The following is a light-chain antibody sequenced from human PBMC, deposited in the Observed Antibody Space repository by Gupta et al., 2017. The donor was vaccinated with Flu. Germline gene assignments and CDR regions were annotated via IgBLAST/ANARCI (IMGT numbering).Light chain of an antibody. Sequence: DIQMTQSPSSLSASVGDRVTITCRASQSISDYLNWYQQKPGKAPKLLIYATSGLQSGVPSRFSGSGSGTDFPLTISRLQPEDFATYYCQQSYGTPLTFGGGTKVEIK. V-gene: IGKV1-39*01. CDR1: QSISDY. CDR3: QQSYGTPLT. CDR2: ATS. J-gene: IGKJ4*01.